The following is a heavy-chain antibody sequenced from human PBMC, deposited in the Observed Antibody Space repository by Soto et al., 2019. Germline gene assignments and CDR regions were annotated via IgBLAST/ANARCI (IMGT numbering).Heavy chain of an antibody. J-gene: IGHJ4*02. CDR1: GFTFSSYG. Sequence: EVQLVESGGGLVQPGGSLRLSCAASGFTFSSYGMHWVRQASGQGLVWVSRLNSDGSSTNYADSVKGRFTISRDNAKNTLYLQMNSLTAEDMAVYYCASSPFTPSIVVLEYWGQGTLVTVSS. CDR3: ASSPFTPSIVVLEY. V-gene: IGHV3-74*01. D-gene: IGHD6-6*01. CDR2: LNSDGSST.